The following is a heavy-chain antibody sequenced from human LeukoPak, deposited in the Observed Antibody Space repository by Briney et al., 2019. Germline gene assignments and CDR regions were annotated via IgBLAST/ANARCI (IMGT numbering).Heavy chain of an antibody. V-gene: IGHV3-53*01. D-gene: IGHD6-19*01. CDR2: IYSGGST. CDR3: TTGIAVAEFDY. Sequence: PGGSLRLSCAASGFTVSSNYMSWVRQAPGKGLEWVSVIYSGGSTYYADSVKGRFTISRDNSKNTLYLQMNSLKTEDTAVYYCTTGIAVAEFDYWGQGTLVTVSS. CDR1: GFTVSSNY. J-gene: IGHJ4*02.